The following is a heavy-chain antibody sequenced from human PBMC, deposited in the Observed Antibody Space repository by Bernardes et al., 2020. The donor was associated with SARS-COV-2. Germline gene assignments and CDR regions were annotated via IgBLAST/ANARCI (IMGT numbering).Heavy chain of an antibody. J-gene: IGHJ6*02. CDR2: ISWNSGSI. D-gene: IGHD6-19*01. CDR3: ASPVAGGMDV. V-gene: IGHV3-9*01. CDR1: GFTFDDYA. Sequence: YLRLSCAASGFTFDDYAMHWVRQAPGKGLEWVSGISWNSGSIGYADSVKGRFTISRDNAKNSLYLQMNSLRAEDTALYYCASPVAGGMDVWGQGTTVTVSS.